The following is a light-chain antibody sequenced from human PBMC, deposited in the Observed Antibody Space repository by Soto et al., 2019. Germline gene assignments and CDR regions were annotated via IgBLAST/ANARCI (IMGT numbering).Light chain of an antibody. Sequence: DIHMTQSPSSVSASVGYRFTMTCRAGQGINSWLAWYQQKPGKAPNLLIYAASTLESGVPSRFSGSGSGTDSTLTISSLQPEDFETYYCQQSYSNPSTFGQGTRLEIK. V-gene: IGKV1-12*01. CDR3: QQSYSNPST. J-gene: IGKJ5*01. CDR1: QGINSW. CDR2: AAS.